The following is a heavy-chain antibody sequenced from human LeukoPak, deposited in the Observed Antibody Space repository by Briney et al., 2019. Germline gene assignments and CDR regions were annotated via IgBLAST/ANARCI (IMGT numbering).Heavy chain of an antibody. CDR1: GFTFSSYS. Sequence: SGGSLRLSCAASGFTFSSYSMNWVRQAPGKGLEWVSYISSSGSKIYYADSVKGRFTISRDNAKNSQYLQMNSRRAEDTAVYYCASRYDYGDPPDGFDIWGQGTMVTVSS. CDR3: ASRYDYGDPPDGFDI. J-gene: IGHJ3*02. CDR2: ISSSGSKI. V-gene: IGHV3-48*04. D-gene: IGHD4-17*01.